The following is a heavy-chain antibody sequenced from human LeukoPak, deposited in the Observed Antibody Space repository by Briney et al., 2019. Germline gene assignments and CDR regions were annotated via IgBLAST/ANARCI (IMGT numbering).Heavy chain of an antibody. CDR3: ARIERIGSEYFDY. J-gene: IGHJ4*02. D-gene: IGHD5-24*01. CDR2: ISGSGGST. Sequence: GGSLRLSCAASGFTFSSYAMSWVRQAPGKGLEWVSAISGSGGSTYYADSVKGRFTISRDDATNSLYLQMNSLRPEDTAMYYRARIERIGSEYFDYWGQGTLVTVSS. V-gene: IGHV3-23*01. CDR1: GFTFSSYA.